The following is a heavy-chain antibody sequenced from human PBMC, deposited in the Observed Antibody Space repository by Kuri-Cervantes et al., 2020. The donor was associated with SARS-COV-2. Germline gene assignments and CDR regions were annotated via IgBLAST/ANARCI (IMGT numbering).Heavy chain of an antibody. CDR3: ASLNSGSYHSDDFDT. CDR2: ISGSGGST. D-gene: IGHD1-26*01. V-gene: IGHV3-23*01. J-gene: IGHJ3*02. CDR1: GFIFSDYY. Sequence: GESLKISCTASGFIFSDYYMTWIRQAPGKGLEWVSAISGSGGSTYYADSVKGRFTISRDNSKNTLYLQMNSLRAEDTALYYCASLNSGSYHSDDFDTWGQGTMVTVSS.